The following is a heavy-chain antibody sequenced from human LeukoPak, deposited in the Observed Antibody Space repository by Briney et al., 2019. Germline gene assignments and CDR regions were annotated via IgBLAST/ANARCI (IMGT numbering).Heavy chain of an antibody. Sequence: GGSLRLSCAASGFTFSSYAMHWVRQAPGKGLEWVAVISYDGSNKYYADSVKGRFTISRDNSKNTLYLQMNSLRAEDTAVYYCARYYYCGGDCFDAFDIWGQGTMVTVSS. J-gene: IGHJ3*02. CDR3: ARYYYCGGDCFDAFDI. CDR1: GFTFSSYA. CDR2: ISYDGSNK. D-gene: IGHD2-21*02. V-gene: IGHV3-30-3*01.